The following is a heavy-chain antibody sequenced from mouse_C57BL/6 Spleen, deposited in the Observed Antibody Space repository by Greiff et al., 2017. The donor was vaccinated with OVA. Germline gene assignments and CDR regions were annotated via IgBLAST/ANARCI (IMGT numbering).Heavy chain of an antibody. V-gene: IGHV1-50*01. CDR1: GYTFTSYW. CDR3: ARKRWDGFAY. Sequence: QVQLQQPGAELVKPWASVTLSCKASGYTFTSYWMQWVKQRPGQGLEWIGEIDPSDSYTNYNQKFKGKATLTVDTSSSTAYMQLSSLTSEDSAVYYCARKRWDGFAYWGQGTLVTVSA. J-gene: IGHJ3*01. D-gene: IGHD4-1*01. CDR2: IDPSDSYT.